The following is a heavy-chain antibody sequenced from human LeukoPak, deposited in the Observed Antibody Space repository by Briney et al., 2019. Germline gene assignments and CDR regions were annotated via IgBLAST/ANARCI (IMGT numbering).Heavy chain of an antibody. CDR2: ISYDGSDK. J-gene: IGHJ4*02. CDR1: GFTFSSYG. V-gene: IGHV3-30*18. D-gene: IGHD5-12*01. CDR3: AKDLATKYSLDY. Sequence: GGSLRLSCAASGFTFSSYGIHWVRQAPGKGPEWVALISYDGSDKFFADSVRGRFTISRDNSKNTLYLQMNSLRVEDTAVYYCAKDLATKYSLDYWGQGILVTVSS.